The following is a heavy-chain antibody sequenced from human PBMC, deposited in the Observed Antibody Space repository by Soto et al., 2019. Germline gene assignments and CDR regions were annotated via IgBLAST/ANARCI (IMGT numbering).Heavy chain of an antibody. Sequence: QVQLQESGPGLVKPSQTLSLTCTVSGGSISSGDYYWSWIRQPPGKGLEWIGYIYYSGTTHYNPSLKSRVTISVDTSKNQFSLKLSSVTAADTAVYYCVRDGGSGTPPLDYWGQGTLVTVSS. CDR2: IYYSGTT. CDR1: GGSISSGDYY. CDR3: VRDGGSGTPPLDY. V-gene: IGHV4-30-4*01. J-gene: IGHJ4*02. D-gene: IGHD3-10*01.